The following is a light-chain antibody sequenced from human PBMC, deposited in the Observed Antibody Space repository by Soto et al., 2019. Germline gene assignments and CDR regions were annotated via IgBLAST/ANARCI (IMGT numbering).Light chain of an antibody. CDR2: DAS. J-gene: IGKJ4*01. V-gene: IGKV3-15*01. CDR1: QSVSSD. CDR3: QQYNKWPPLT. Sequence: EIVMTHSTATLSVSPGERATLSCRASQSVSSDLAWYQQKPGQAPRLLIYDASTRATGIPVRFSGSGSGTEFTLTISSLQSEDFALYYCQQYNKWPPLTFGGGTKVEI.